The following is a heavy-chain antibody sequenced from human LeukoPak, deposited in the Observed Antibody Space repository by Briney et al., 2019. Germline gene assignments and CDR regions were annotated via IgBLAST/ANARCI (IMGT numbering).Heavy chain of an antibody. J-gene: IGHJ4*02. CDR2: ISGSGTIT. CDR3: AILTTHSSSSQFDY. CDR1: GFTFSRYA. Sequence: QPGESLRLSCAASGFTFSRYAMSWLRQAPGKGLEWVSAISGSGTITYYADSVKGRFTISRDNSKDTLYLQMNSLRAEDTAIYFCAILTTHSSSSQFDYWGQGTLVTVSS. V-gene: IGHV3-23*01. D-gene: IGHD6-6*01.